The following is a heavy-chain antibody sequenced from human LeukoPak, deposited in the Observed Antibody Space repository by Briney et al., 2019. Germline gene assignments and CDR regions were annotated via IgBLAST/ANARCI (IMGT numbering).Heavy chain of an antibody. V-gene: IGHV1-46*01. CDR2: INPSGGST. CDR3: ARTDRSGLCRFSGGDCYSLTF. J-gene: IGHJ4*02. Sequence: ASVKVSCKASGYTFTSYYMHWVRQAPGQGLEWMGIINPSGGSTSYAQKFQGRVTMTRDTSTSTVYMELSSLRSEDTAVYYCARTDRSGLCRFSGGDCYSLTFWCQGTLVTVSS. D-gene: IGHD2-21*02. CDR1: GYTFTSYY.